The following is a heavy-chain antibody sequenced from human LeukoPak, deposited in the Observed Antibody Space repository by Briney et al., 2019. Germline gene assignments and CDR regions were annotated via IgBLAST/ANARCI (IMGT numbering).Heavy chain of an antibody. Sequence: QSGGSLRLSCAASGFTFSSYEMNWVRQAPGKGLEWVSYISSSGSTIYYADSVKGRFTISRDNAKNSLYLQMNSLRAEDTAVYYCARDAVAGRYESRINCFDYWGQGTLVTVSS. J-gene: IGHJ4*02. V-gene: IGHV3-48*03. CDR2: ISSSGSTI. CDR3: ARDAVAGRYESRINCFDY. D-gene: IGHD6-19*01. CDR1: GFTFSSYE.